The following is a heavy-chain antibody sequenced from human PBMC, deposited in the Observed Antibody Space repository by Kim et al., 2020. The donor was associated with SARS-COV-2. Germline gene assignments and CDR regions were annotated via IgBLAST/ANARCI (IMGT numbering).Heavy chain of an antibody. Sequence: TYYADSVKGRFTISRDNSQNTLYLQMNSLGAEDTAVYYCERDYGDFYFDYWGQGTLVTVSS. CDR2: T. D-gene: IGHD4-17*01. J-gene: IGHJ4*02. V-gene: IGHV3-53*01. CDR3: ERDYGDFYFDY.